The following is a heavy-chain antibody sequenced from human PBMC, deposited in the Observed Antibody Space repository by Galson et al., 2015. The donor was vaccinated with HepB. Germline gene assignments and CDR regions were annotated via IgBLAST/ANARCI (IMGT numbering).Heavy chain of an antibody. V-gene: IGHV3-23*01. Sequence: SLRLSCAASGFTFSRYAMNWVRQAPGRGLEWISSITGPGGGTYSADSVKGRFTISRHNSRNTLFLRIDSLRAEDTAVYYCATARDDFWSGYWFDPWGQGTLVTVSS. CDR2: ITGPGGGT. CDR1: GFTFSRYA. CDR3: ATARDDFWSGYWFDP. J-gene: IGHJ5*02. D-gene: IGHD3-3*01.